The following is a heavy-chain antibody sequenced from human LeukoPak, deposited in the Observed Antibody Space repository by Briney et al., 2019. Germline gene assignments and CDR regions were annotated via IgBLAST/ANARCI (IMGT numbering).Heavy chain of an antibody. CDR3: AIMHGYYDGSGYWVQ. Sequence: PGESLRLSCAASGFTFGSYGMSWVRQAPGKGLEWVSFITPNADRTSYADSVEGRFTISRDNPRNTLYMQMNSLRDEDTALYYCAIMHGYYDGSGYWVQWGQGTLVTVSS. D-gene: IGHD3-22*01. CDR1: GFTFGSYG. J-gene: IGHJ1*01. V-gene: IGHV3-23*01. CDR2: ITPNADRT.